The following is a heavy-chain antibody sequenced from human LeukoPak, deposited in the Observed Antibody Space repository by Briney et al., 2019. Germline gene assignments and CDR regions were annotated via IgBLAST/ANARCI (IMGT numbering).Heavy chain of an antibody. V-gene: IGHV3-23*01. J-gene: IGHJ6*02. CDR1: GFTFSSYA. Sequence: AGGSLRLSCAASGFTFSSYAMSWVRQAPGKGLEWVSAISGSGGSTYYADSVKGRFTISRHNSKNTLYLQMNSLRAEDTAVYYCARDLRIAAAGTYYYYGMDVWGQGTTVTVSS. D-gene: IGHD6-13*01. CDR2: ISGSGGST. CDR3: ARDLRIAAAGTYYYYGMDV.